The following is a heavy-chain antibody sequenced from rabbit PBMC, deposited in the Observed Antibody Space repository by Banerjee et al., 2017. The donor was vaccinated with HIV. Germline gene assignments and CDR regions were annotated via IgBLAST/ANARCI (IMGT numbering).Heavy chain of an antibody. CDR1: GFDFSSYY. V-gene: IGHV1S7*01. J-gene: IGHJ4*01. CDR3: ARAVSSGWGGFFNL. D-gene: IGHD4-1*01. Sequence: QLKETGGGLVQPGGSLTLSCKASGFDFSSYYMSWVRQAPGKGLEWIGIIYGGSGSTDYASWVNGRFTISSDNAQNTVDLQMNSLTAADTATYFCARAVSSGWGGFFNLWGPGTLVTVS. CDR2: IYGGSGST.